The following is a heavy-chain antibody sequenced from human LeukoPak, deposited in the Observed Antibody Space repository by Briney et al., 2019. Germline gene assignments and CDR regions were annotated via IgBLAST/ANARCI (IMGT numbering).Heavy chain of an antibody. J-gene: IGHJ4*02. D-gene: IGHD7-27*01. V-gene: IGHV3-48*02. CDR3: ARATGDC. CDR2: ISTSSSTI. CDR1: GFTFSSYN. Sequence: GGSLRLSCGASGFTFSSYNLNWVRQAPGKGLEWVSYISTSSSTIYYADSVKGRFTISRDNAMNSLYLQMNSLRDEDTAVYYCARATGDCWDQGHRVTVSS.